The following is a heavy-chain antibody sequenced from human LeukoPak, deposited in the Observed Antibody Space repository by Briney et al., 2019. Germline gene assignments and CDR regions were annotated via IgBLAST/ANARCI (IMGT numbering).Heavy chain of an antibody. V-gene: IGHV1-2*02. Sequence: ASVKVSCKASGYTFTGYYMHWVRQAPGQGLEWMGWINPNSGGTNYAQKFQGRVTMTRDTSISSAYMELNRLGSDDTAVYYCARDSGERGSGSYLIAYWGQGTLVTVSS. D-gene: IGHD3-10*01. CDR2: INPNSGGT. J-gene: IGHJ4*02. CDR3: ARDSGERGSGSYLIAY. CDR1: GYTFTGYY.